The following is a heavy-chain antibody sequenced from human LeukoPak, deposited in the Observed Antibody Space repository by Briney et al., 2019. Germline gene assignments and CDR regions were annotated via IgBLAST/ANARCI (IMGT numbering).Heavy chain of an antibody. CDR1: GFTFDDYG. CDR2: INWNGGST. D-gene: IGHD2-15*01. CDR3: ARDYRGYRAPYYFDY. V-gene: IGHV3-20*04. J-gene: IGHJ4*02. Sequence: PGGSLRLSCAASGFTFDDYGMSWVRQAPGKGLEWVSGINWNGGSTGYADSVKGRFTISRDNAKNSLYLQMNSLRAEDTAVYYCARDYRGYRAPYYFDYWGQGTLVTASS.